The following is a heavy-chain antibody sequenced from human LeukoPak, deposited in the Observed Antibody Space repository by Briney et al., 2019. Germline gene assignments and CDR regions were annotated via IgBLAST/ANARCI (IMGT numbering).Heavy chain of an antibody. V-gene: IGHV1-2*02. J-gene: IGHJ3*02. CDR3: ARGPSSGAFDI. CDR1: GYTFTGYY. Sequence: ASVKVSCKASGYTFTGYYMHWVRQAPGQGLEWMGWINPNTGGTNYARKFQGRVTTTRDTSINTVYMELSRLTSDDTAVYYCARGPSSGAFDIWGQGTMVTVSS. CDR2: INPNTGGT. D-gene: IGHD3-10*01.